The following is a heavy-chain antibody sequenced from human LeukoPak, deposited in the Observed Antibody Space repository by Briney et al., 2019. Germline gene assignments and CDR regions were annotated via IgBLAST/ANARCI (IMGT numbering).Heavy chain of an antibody. CDR1: GYTFTSYG. CDR2: ISAYNGNT. CDR3: ARVFGVVVPAATDGFDY. V-gene: IGHV1-18*01. D-gene: IGHD2-2*01. J-gene: IGHJ4*02. Sequence: ASVKVSCKASGYTFTSYGISWVRQAPGQGLEWMGWISAYNGNTNCAQKLQGRVTMTTDTSTSTAYMELRSLRSDDTAVYYCARVFGVVVPAATDGFDYWGQGTLVTVSS.